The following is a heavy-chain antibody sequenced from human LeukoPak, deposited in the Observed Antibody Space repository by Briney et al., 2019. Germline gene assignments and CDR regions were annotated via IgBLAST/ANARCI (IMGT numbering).Heavy chain of an antibody. Sequence: GRSLRLSCAASGFTFSSYGMHWVRQAPGKGLEWVSVIYSGGSTYYADSVKGRFTISRDNSKNTLYLQMNSLRAEDTAVYYCARVAVISRIFDYWGQGTLVTVSS. CDR2: IYSGGST. CDR3: ARVAVISRIFDY. V-gene: IGHV3-66*01. J-gene: IGHJ4*02. CDR1: GFTFSSYG. D-gene: IGHD3-22*01.